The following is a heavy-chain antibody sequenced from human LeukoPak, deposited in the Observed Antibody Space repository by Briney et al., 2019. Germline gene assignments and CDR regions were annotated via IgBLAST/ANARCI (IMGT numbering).Heavy chain of an antibody. D-gene: IGHD1-26*01. J-gene: IGHJ4*02. CDR3: ARTDAFIVEATRGDY. V-gene: IGHV1-46*01. CDR1: GYTFTSYY. Sequence: ASVKVSCKASGYTFTSYYMHWVRQAPGQGLEWMGIINPSGGSTSYAQKFQGRVTMTRDTSTSTVYMELSSLRSDDTAVYYCARTDAFIVEATRGDYWGQGTLVTVSS. CDR2: INPSGGST.